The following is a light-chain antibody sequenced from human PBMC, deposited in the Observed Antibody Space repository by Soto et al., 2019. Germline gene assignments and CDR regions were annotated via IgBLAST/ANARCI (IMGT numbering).Light chain of an antibody. CDR1: QSASSY. J-gene: IGKJ1*01. V-gene: IGKV3-11*01. Sequence: EILLTQSPDTLSLSPGERATLSCRASQSASSYLAWYQQKPGQAPRLLIYDASNRATGIPARFSGSGSGTGFTLTISSLEPEDFAVYYCQQRSNWPPWTFGQGTKVEIK. CDR2: DAS. CDR3: QQRSNWPPWT.